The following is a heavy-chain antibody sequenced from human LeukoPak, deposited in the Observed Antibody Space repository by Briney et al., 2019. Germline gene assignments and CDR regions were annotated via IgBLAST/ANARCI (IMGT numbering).Heavy chain of an antibody. Sequence: ASVKVSCKASGYTFTSYYMHWVRQAPGQGLEWMGWINPNSGGTNYAQKFQGRVTMTRDTSISTAYMELSRLRSDDTAVYYCARDLSLYYYDSSGSGEDAFDIWGQGTMVTVSS. V-gene: IGHV1-2*02. CDR1: GYTFTSYY. J-gene: IGHJ3*02. D-gene: IGHD3-22*01. CDR3: ARDLSLYYYDSSGSGEDAFDI. CDR2: INPNSGGT.